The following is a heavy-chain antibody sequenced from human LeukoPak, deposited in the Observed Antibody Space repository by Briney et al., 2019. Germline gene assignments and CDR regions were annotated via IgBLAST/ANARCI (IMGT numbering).Heavy chain of an antibody. CDR3: ARSIAVAAPAYYYGMDV. J-gene: IGHJ6*02. V-gene: IGHV5-51*01. D-gene: IGHD6-19*01. CDR1: GYSFTSYW. Sequence: GESLKISCKGSGYSFTSYWIGWVRQMPGKGLEWMGIIYPGDSDTRYSPSFQGQVTISADKSISTAYLQWSSLKASDTAMYYCARSIAVAAPAYYYGMDVWGQGTTVTVSS. CDR2: IYPGDSDT.